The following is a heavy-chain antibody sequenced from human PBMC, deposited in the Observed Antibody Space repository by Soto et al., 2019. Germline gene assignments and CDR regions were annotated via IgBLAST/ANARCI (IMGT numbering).Heavy chain of an antibody. CDR1: GGSISSGGYY. CDR3: ARVTKAYSSGWYSYFDY. Sequence: QVQLQESGPGLVKPSQTLSLTCTVSGGSISSGGYYWSWIRQHPGKGLEWIGYIYYSGSTYYNPSLKSRVTISLDTSKNQFSLKLSSVTAADTAVYYCARVTKAYSSGWYSYFDYWGQGTLVTVSS. D-gene: IGHD6-19*01. CDR2: IYYSGST. J-gene: IGHJ4*02. V-gene: IGHV4-31*03.